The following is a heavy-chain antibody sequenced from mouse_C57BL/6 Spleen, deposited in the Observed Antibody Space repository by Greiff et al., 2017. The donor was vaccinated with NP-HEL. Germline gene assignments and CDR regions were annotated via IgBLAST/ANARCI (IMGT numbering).Heavy chain of an antibody. CDR1: GYTFTSYW. CDR2: IYPGSGST. CDR3: ARYHYGSSPFDY. V-gene: IGHV1-55*01. J-gene: IGHJ2*01. D-gene: IGHD1-1*01. Sequence: VQLQQPGAELVKPGASVKMSCKASGYTFTSYWITWVKQRPGQGLEWIGDIYPGSGSTNYNEKFKSKATLTVDTSSSTAYMQLSSLTSEDSAVYYCARYHYGSSPFDYWGQGTTLTVSS.